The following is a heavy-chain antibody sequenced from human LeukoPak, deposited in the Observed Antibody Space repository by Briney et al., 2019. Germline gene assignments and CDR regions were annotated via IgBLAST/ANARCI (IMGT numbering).Heavy chain of an antibody. CDR1: GFTFSSYS. V-gene: IGHV3-48*01. J-gene: IGHJ6*03. CDR2: ISSSSSTI. CDR3: ARVLAATLFSYYYYMDV. Sequence: GGSLRLSCAASGFTFSSYSMNWVRQAPGKGLEWVSYISSSSSTIYYADSVKGRFTISGDNAKNSLYLQMNSLRAEDTAVYYCARVLAATLFSYYYYMDVWGKGTTVTVSS. D-gene: IGHD2-15*01.